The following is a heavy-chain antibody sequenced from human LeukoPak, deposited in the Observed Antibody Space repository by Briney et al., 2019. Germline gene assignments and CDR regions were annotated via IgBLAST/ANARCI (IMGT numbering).Heavy chain of an antibody. CDR1: GGSISSGSYY. V-gene: IGHV4-61*09. D-gene: IGHD3-10*01. J-gene: IGHJ5*02. CDR2: IYTSGST. CDR3: ARHVHMVRGVRWFDP. Sequence: SETLSLTCTVSGGSISSGSYYWSWIRQPAGKGLEWIGHIYTSGSTNYNPSLKSRVTISVDTSKNQFSLKLSSVTAADTAVYYCARHVHMVRGVRWFDPWGQGTLVTVSS.